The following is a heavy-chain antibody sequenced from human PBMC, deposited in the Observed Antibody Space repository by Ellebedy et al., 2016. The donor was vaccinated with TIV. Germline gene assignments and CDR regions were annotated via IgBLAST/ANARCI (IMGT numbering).Heavy chain of an antibody. J-gene: IGHJ4*02. V-gene: IGHV1-3*01. CDR2: INAGNGNT. Sequence: ASVKVSXXASGYTFTSYTMHWVRQAPGQRLEWMGWINAGNGNTKYSQKFQGRVTITRDTSANTAYMELSSLRSEDTAVYYCARDRGWLRRDYWGQGTLVTVSS. CDR3: ARDRGWLRRDY. D-gene: IGHD5-12*01. CDR1: GYTFTSYT.